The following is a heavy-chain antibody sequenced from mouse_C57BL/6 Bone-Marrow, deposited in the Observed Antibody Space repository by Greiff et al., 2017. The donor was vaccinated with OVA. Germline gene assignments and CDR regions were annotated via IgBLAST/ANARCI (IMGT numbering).Heavy chain of an antibody. Sequence: VMLVESGAELVRPGASVTLSCKASGYTFTDYYINWVKQRPGQGLEWIARIYPGSGNTYYNEKFKGKATLTAEKSSSTAYMQLSSLTSEDSAVYFCARGAYYYGSGAMDFWGQGTSVTVSS. CDR3: ARGAYYYGSGAMDF. CDR2: IYPGSGNT. J-gene: IGHJ4*01. V-gene: IGHV1-76*01. CDR1: GYTFTDYY. D-gene: IGHD1-1*01.